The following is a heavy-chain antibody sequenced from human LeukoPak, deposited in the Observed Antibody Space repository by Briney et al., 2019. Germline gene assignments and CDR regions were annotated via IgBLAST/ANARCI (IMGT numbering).Heavy chain of an antibody. J-gene: IGHJ4*02. CDR3: ARHGSRYYYDSSGYKSLYYFDY. Sequence: SETLSLTCAVSGGSISSYYWSWIRQPPGKGLEWMGYIYYSGSTNYNPSLKSRVTISVDTSKNQFSLKLSSVTAADTAVYYCARHGSRYYYDSSGYKSLYYFDYWGQGTLVTVSS. CDR2: IYYSGST. CDR1: GGSISSYY. D-gene: IGHD3-22*01. V-gene: IGHV4-59*08.